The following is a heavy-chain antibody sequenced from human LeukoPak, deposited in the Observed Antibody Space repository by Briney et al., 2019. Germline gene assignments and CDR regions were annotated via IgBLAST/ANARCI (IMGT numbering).Heavy chain of an antibody. J-gene: IGHJ4*02. CDR2: IYYSGST. D-gene: IGHD4-17*01. Sequence: SETLSLTCTVSGGSISSTGYYWGWIRQPPGRGLEWIGSIYYSGSTYYNPSLKSRVTISVDTSKNQFSLKLYSVTAADTSVYYCARQYGPIDYWGQGTLVTVSS. CDR1: GGSISSTGYY. CDR3: ARQYGPIDY. V-gene: IGHV4-39*01.